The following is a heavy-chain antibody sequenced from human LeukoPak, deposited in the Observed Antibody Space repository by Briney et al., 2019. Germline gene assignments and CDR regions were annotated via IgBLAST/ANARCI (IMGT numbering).Heavy chain of an antibody. CDR2: INHSGST. Sequence: PSETLSLTXAVYGGSFSGYYWSWIRQPPGKGLEWIGEINHSGSTNYNPSLKSRVTISVDTSKNQFSLKLSSVTAADMAVYYCARDVGIVGASSWFDPWGQGTLVTVSS. V-gene: IGHV4-34*01. CDR1: GGSFSGYY. D-gene: IGHD1-26*01. J-gene: IGHJ5*02. CDR3: ARDVGIVGASSWFDP.